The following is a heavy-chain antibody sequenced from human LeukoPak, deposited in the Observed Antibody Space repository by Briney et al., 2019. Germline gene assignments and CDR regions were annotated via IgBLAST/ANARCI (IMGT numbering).Heavy chain of an antibody. J-gene: IGHJ5*02. V-gene: IGHV3-66*03. CDR3: AKDGVGATWFGH. CDR2: IYSSGAT. D-gene: IGHD1-26*01. Sequence: GGSLRLSCAASGFSVNNNYLSWVRQAPGKGLEWVSSIYSSGATYYAESVKGRFSISRDSSKNTFDLQMNTLGTEDTAVYYCAKDGVGATWFGHWGQGALVTVSS. CDR1: GFSVNNNY.